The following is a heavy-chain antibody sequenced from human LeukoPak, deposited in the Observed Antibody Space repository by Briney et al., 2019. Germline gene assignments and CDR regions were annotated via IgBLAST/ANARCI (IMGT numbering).Heavy chain of an antibody. Sequence: GGSLRLSCAASGFTFSNYAVSWVRQAPGKRLEWVSIISDRGDTYYADSVKGRFTISRDNSKNILYLQMNSLRVEDTAVYYCALGLVTDYWGQGTLVTVSS. J-gene: IGHJ4*02. D-gene: IGHD3-9*01. CDR2: ISDRGDT. V-gene: IGHV3-23*01. CDR1: GFTFSNYA. CDR3: ALGLVTDY.